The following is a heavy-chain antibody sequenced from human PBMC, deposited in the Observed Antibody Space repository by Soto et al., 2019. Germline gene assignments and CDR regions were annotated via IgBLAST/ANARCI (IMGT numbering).Heavy chain of an antibody. CDR3: ARVRENPLYYDSSGYRLVDY. D-gene: IGHD3-22*01. V-gene: IGHV3-30-3*01. Sequence: GGSLRLSCAASGFTFSSYAMHWVRQAPGKGLEWVAVISYDGSNKYYADSVKGRFTVSRDNSKNTLYLQMNSLRAEDRAVFYCARVRENPLYYDSSGYRLVDYWGQGTLVTVSS. J-gene: IGHJ4*02. CDR1: GFTFSSYA. CDR2: ISYDGSNK.